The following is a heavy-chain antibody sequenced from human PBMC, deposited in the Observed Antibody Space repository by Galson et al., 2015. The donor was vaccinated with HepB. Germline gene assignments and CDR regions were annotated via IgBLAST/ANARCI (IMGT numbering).Heavy chain of an antibody. Sequence: SLRLSCAASGFTFSSYAMHWVRQAPGKGLEWVAVISYDGSNKYYADSVKGRFTISRDNSKNTLYLQMNSLRAEDTAVYYCARDLGSDSGTYYYYYGMDVWGQGTTVTVSS. CDR1: GFTFSSYA. CDR2: ISYDGSNK. D-gene: IGHD3-10*01. V-gene: IGHV3-30*04. J-gene: IGHJ6*02. CDR3: ARDLGSDSGTYYYYYGMDV.